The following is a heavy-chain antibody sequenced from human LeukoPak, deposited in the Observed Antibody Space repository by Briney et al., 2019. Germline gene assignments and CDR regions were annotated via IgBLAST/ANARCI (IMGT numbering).Heavy chain of an antibody. CDR3: ARSIAAAGGDIDY. D-gene: IGHD6-13*01. J-gene: IGHJ4*02. Sequence: ASVKVSCKASGYTSTGYYMHWVRQAPGQGLEWMGWINPNSGGTNYAQKFQGRVTMTRDTSISTAYMELSRLRSDDTAVYYCARSIAAAGGDIDYWGQGTLVTVSS. CDR1: GYTSTGYY. CDR2: INPNSGGT. V-gene: IGHV1-2*02.